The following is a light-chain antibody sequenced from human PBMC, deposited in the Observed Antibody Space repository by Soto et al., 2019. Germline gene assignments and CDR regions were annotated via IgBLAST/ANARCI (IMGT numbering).Light chain of an antibody. V-gene: IGKV3-20*01. J-gene: IGKJ5*01. Sequence: ETVLTQSPGTLYFSPGERATLSCRASQSVGNSHVAWYQQRRGLPPRLLIYGASNRATGIPDRFSGSGSGADFTLTIGRLEPEDFAVYFCHQYGNSPPGTFGQGTRLEIK. CDR3: HQYGNSPPGT. CDR2: GAS. CDR1: QSVGNSH.